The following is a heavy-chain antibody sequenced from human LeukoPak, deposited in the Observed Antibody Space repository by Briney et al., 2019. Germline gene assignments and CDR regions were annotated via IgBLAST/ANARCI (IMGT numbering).Heavy chain of an antibody. D-gene: IGHD1-20*01. CDR2: ISGRGVST. CDR1: GFTFSTYA. Sequence: GGSLRLSCAASGFTFSTYAMSWVRQAPGKGLEWFSAISGRGVSTSYADSVRCRFTISRDNSKNTLYLQMNSLRAEDTAVYYCAKAASGNWNDVSDYWGQGTLVTVSS. J-gene: IGHJ4*02. V-gene: IGHV3-23*01. CDR3: AKAASGNWNDVSDY.